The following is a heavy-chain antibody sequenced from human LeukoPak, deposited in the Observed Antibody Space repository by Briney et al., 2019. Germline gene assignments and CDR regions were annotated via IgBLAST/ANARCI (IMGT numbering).Heavy chain of an antibody. Sequence: APVKVSCKASGFTFTSSAMQWVRQARGQRLEWIGWIVVGSGNTNYAQKFQERVAITRDMSTSTAYMELSSLRSEDTAVYYCAALTGILTSGDYWGQGTLVTVSS. J-gene: IGHJ4*02. CDR2: IVVGSGNT. CDR1: GFTFTSSA. V-gene: IGHV1-58*02. CDR3: AALTGILTSGDY. D-gene: IGHD3-9*01.